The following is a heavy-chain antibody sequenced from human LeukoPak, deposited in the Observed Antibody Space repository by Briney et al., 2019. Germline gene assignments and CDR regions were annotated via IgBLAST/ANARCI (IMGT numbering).Heavy chain of an antibody. CDR1: GFTFSSYA. Sequence: PGRSLRLSCAASGFTFSSYAMHWVRQAPGKGLEWVAVISYDGSNKYYADSVKGRFTISRDNSKNTLYLQMNSLRAEDTAVYYCASGDTVTIAVSSVDYWGQGILVTVSS. D-gene: IGHD4-11*01. CDR3: ASGDTVTIAVSSVDY. CDR2: ISYDGSNK. J-gene: IGHJ4*02. V-gene: IGHV3-30-3*01.